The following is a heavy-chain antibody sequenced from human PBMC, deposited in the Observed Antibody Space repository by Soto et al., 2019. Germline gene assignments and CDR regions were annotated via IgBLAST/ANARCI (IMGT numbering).Heavy chain of an antibody. CDR3: ARVSFPHYYYGPPPQDY. D-gene: IGHD3-10*01. V-gene: IGHV3-33*01. J-gene: IGHJ4*02. CDR1: GFTFSSYG. Sequence: PGGSLRLSCAASGFTFSSYGMHWARQAPGKGLEWVAVIWYDGSNKYYADSVKGRFTISRDNSKNTLYLQMNSLRAEDTAVYYCARVSFPHYYYGPPPQDYWGKGPLVTVSS. CDR2: IWYDGSNK.